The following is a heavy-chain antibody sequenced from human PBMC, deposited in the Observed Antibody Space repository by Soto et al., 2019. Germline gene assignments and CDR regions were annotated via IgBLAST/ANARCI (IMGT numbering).Heavy chain of an antibody. CDR3: ARGRGVPAYYYMDV. Sequence: SETLSLTCAVYGGPFSGYYWSWIRQPPGKGLEWIGEINHSGSTNYNPSLKSRVTISVDTSKNQFSLKLSSVTAADTAVYYCARGRGVPAYYYMDVWGKGTTVTVSS. CDR2: INHSGST. D-gene: IGHD2-2*01. CDR1: GGPFSGYY. V-gene: IGHV4-34*01. J-gene: IGHJ6*03.